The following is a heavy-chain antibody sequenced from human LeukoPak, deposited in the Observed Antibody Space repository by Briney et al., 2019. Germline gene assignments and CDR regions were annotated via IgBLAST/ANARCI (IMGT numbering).Heavy chain of an antibody. Sequence: SETLSLTCAVYGGSFSGYYWSWIRQPPGKGLEWIGEINHSGSTNYNPSLKSRVTISVDTSKNQFSLKLSSVTAADTAVYYCAGRTAARSGEFDYWGQGTLVTVSS. D-gene: IGHD6-6*01. V-gene: IGHV4-34*01. CDR1: GGSFSGYY. CDR3: AGRTAARSGEFDY. J-gene: IGHJ4*02. CDR2: INHSGST.